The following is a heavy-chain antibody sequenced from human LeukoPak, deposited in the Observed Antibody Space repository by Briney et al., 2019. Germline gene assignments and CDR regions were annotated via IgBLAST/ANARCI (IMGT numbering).Heavy chain of an antibody. J-gene: IGHJ5*02. CDR1: GFTFSSYS. D-gene: IGHD6-19*01. CDR2: ISSSSSYI. Sequence: GGCLSLSCAASGFTFSSYSMNWVRQAPGKGLEWVSSISSSSSYIYYADSVKGRFTISRDNAKNSLYLQMNSLRAEDTAVYYCARDRIAVAAVDPWGQGTLVTVSS. CDR3: ARDRIAVAAVDP. V-gene: IGHV3-21*01.